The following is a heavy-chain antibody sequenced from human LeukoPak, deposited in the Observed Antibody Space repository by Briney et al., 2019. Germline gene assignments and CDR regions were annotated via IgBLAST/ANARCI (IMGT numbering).Heavy chain of an antibody. CDR2: FDPEDGET. Sequence: ASVKVSCKVSGYTLTELSMHWVRQAPGKGLEWMGGFDPEDGETIYAQKFQGRVTMTEDTSTDTAYMELSSLRSEDTAVYYCATVTLYDPDKYYYYYYGMDVWGQGTTVTVSS. J-gene: IGHJ6*02. V-gene: IGHV1-24*01. CDR3: ATVTLYDPDKYYYYYYGMDV. CDR1: GYTLTELS. D-gene: IGHD2/OR15-2a*01.